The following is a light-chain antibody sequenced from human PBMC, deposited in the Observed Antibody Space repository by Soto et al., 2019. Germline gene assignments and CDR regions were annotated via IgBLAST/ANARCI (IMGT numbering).Light chain of an antibody. V-gene: IGLV2-23*02. J-gene: IGLJ3*02. CDR3: CSYTGSNSWV. CDR2: EVT. CDR1: SSDVGGYKL. Sequence: QSALTQPASVSASPGQSITISCTGTSSDVGGYKLVSWYQHHPGKAPKLMIYEVTNRPSGISNRFSGSKSGNTASLTISGLQAEDEADYYCCSYTGSNSWVFGGGTKLTVL.